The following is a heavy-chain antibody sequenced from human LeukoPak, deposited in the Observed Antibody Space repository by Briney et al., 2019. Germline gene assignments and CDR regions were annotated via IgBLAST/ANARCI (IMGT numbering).Heavy chain of an antibody. CDR1: AFTFSSYG. CDR2: IWCDGSNK. D-gene: IGHD3-10*01. V-gene: IGHV3-33*01. Sequence: GGSLRLSCTASAFTFSSYGMHWVRQAPGKGLEWVAVIWCDGSNKYYADSVKGRFTISRDNSKNTLYLQMNSLRAEGTAVYYCARSTMVRGVTYYYYYGMDVWGKGTTVTVSS. CDR3: ARSTMVRGVTYYYYYGMDV. J-gene: IGHJ6*04.